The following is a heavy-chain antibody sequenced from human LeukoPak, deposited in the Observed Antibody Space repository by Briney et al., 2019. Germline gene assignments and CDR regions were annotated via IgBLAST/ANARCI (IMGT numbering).Heavy chain of an antibody. CDR1: GGSISNNNYY. J-gene: IGHJ4*02. V-gene: IGHV4-39*01. Sequence: SETLSLTCSVSGGSISNNNYYWGWIRQPPGKGLEWIGSIYNSGSTYYNPSLKSRVTVSVDRTKNQFSLKLNSVTAADTAVYYCARHVAPYDFDYWGQGTLVTVSS. CDR2: IYNSGST. CDR3: ARHVAPYDFDY. D-gene: IGHD2-21*01.